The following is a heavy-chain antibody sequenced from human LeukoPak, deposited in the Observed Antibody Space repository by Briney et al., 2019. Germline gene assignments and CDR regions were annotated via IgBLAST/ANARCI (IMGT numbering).Heavy chain of an antibody. D-gene: IGHD2-21*02. J-gene: IGHJ4*02. Sequence: GGSLRLSCVASGFTFSTSAMNWVRQAPGKGPDWVSSITDDGGATYYSDSVKGRFTISRDNSKNTLYPQMHSLRAEDTAIYYCAKGRLVFSDYWGQGTLVTVSS. CDR3: AKGRLVFSDY. V-gene: IGHV3-23*01. CDR2: ITDDGGAT. CDR1: GFTFSTSA.